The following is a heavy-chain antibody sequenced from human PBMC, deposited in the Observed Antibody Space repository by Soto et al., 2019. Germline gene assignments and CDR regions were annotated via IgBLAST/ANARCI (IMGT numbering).Heavy chain of an antibody. Sequence: SETRSLTCTVSGGSISSYYWSWIRQPPGKGLEWIWYIYYSGSTNYNPSLKSRVTISGDTSKNQFSLKLSSVTAADTAVYYCARHSSDDGGGYYSDYWGQGTLVTVSS. CDR1: GGSISSYY. D-gene: IGHD3-22*01. CDR3: ARHSSDDGGGYYSDY. V-gene: IGHV4-59*08. CDR2: IYYSGST. J-gene: IGHJ4*02.